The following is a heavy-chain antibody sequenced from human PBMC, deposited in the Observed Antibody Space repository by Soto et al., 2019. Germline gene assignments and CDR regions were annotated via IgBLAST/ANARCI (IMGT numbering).Heavy chain of an antibody. J-gene: IGHJ4*02. CDR3: AKDRMYYYGSGSYFDY. CDR2: ISGSGGST. Sequence: EVQLLESGGGLVQPGGSLRLSCAASGFTFSSYAMSWVRQAPGKGLEWVSAISGSGGSTYYADSVKGRFTFSRDNSKKSLYLQMNSLRAEDTAVFYCAKDRMYYYGSGSYFDYWGQGTLVTVSS. CDR1: GFTFSSYA. D-gene: IGHD3-10*01. V-gene: IGHV3-23*01.